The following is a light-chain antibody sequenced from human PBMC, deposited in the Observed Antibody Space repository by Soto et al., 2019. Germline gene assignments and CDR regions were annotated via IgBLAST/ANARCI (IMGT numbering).Light chain of an antibody. CDR2: EVS. V-gene: IGLV2-14*01. Sequence: QSVLTQPASVSGSPGQSVTISCTGTSSDVGGYQYVSWYQQHPGKAPKLMIYEVSNRPSGVSNRFSGSKSGNTASLTISGLQAEEDADYYCSSYTTSRTLLYVFGTGTKLTVL. J-gene: IGLJ1*01. CDR1: SSDVGGYQY. CDR3: SSYTTSRTLLYV.